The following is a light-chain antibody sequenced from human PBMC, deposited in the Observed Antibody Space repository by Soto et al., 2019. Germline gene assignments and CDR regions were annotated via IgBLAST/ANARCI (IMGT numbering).Light chain of an antibody. V-gene: IGKV1-39*01. Sequence: IQMTQSPSSLSASVGDRVTITCRASQRIITYLNWYQQKPGKAPKLLISPISTLQRGVPSRFSGSGSGTEFTLNITGLKPEDFANYYCKQSYSTPYPFGPGTKLEIK. CDR3: KQSYSTPYP. CDR1: QRIITY. CDR2: PIS. J-gene: IGKJ2*01.